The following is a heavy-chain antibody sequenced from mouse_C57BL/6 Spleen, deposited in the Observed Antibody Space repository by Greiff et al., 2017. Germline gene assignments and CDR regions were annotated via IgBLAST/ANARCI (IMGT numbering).Heavy chain of an antibody. J-gene: IGHJ4*01. D-gene: IGHD2-10*01. Sequence: EVKLVESGPGLVKPSPSLSLTCSVTGYSITSGYYWNWIRQFPGNKLEWMGYISYDGSNNYNPSLKNRISITRDTSKNQFFLKLNSVTTEDTATYYCARGGTLLSMDYWGQGTSVTVSS. CDR1: GYSITSGYY. V-gene: IGHV3-6*01. CDR2: ISYDGSN. CDR3: ARGGTLLSMDY.